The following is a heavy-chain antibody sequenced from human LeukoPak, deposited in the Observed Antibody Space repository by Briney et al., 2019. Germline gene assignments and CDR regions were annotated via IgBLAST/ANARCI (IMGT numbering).Heavy chain of an antibody. CDR1: GFSVSSYG. D-gene: IGHD6-19*01. V-gene: IGHV3-23*01. Sequence: GGSLRLSCAVSGFSVSSYGMSWVRQAPGKGLEWISAINLNGDTKYYADSVKGRFTISRDHSENTLYLHMNSLRTEDTAVYYCAQGYSSAWFPNWGQGSLVSVSS. CDR2: INLNGDTK. CDR3: AQGYSSAWFPN. J-gene: IGHJ4*02.